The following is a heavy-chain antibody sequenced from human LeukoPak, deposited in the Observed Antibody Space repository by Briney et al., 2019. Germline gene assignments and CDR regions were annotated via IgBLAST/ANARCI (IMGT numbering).Heavy chain of an antibody. V-gene: IGHV4-59*01. Sequence: SETLSLTCTVSGGSINNYYWSWIRQPPGKGLEFIGYIYYTGTTNYNPSLKSRLVISVDTSKNQFSLRLTPVTAADTAVYFCARASSTPGSGYYPFDFWGQGTLVTVSS. J-gene: IGHJ4*02. CDR2: IYYTGTT. CDR3: ARASSTPGSGYYPFDF. CDR1: GGSINNYY. D-gene: IGHD3-3*01.